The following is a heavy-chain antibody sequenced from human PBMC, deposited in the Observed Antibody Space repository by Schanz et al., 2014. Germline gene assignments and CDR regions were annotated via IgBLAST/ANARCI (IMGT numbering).Heavy chain of an antibody. CDR3: AKDSTHIDIVLVPTAIDY. CDR2: ISNDGSIK. J-gene: IGHJ4*02. Sequence: QEQLVESGGGLVKPGGSLRLSCAASGFTFSSYAMHWVRQAPGKGLEWVALISNDGSIKYYADSVEGRFTISRDNSKNTLYLQMNTLRAEDTAVYYCAKDSTHIDIVLVPTAIDYWGQGTLVTVSS. V-gene: IGHV3-30-3*01. D-gene: IGHD2-2*01. CDR1: GFTFSSYA.